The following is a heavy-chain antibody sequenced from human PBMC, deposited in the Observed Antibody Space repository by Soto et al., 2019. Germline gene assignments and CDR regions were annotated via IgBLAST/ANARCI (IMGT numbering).Heavy chain of an antibody. Sequence: PGESVKISCKGSGYSFTSYWIGWVRQMPGKGLEWMGIIYPGDSDTRYSPSFQGQVTISADKSISTAYLQWSSLKASDTAMYYCARHLGNGGKNPWAIHDAFDIWGQGTMVTVSS. J-gene: IGHJ3*02. CDR3: ARHLGNGGKNPWAIHDAFDI. V-gene: IGHV5-51*01. CDR1: GYSFTSYW. CDR2: IYPGDSDT. D-gene: IGHD2-8*01.